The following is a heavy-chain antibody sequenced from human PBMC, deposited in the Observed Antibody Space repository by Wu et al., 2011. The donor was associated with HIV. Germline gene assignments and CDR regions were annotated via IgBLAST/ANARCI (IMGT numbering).Heavy chain of an antibody. CDR1: GGHVSQLC. Sequence: KVSCKASGGHVSQLCSQLGATGPWDKGLSGWERSFLSFDTTHYAQKFQGRATITADKSTDTAYMELSSLRSEDTAVYYCARDGGGNLLKIYYYYYMDVWGKGTTVTVSS. V-gene: IGHV1-69*06. CDR3: ARDGGGNLLKIYYYYYMDV. J-gene: IGHJ6*03. D-gene: IGHD4-23*01. CDR2: SFLSFDTT.